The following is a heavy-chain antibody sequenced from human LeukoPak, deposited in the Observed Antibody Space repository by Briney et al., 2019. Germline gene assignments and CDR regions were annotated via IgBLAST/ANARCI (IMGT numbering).Heavy chain of an antibody. CDR2: IKSKTDGGTP. Sequence: GGSLRLSCAASGFTFSSYWMSWVRQAPGKGLEWVGRIKSKTDGGTPDYAAPVKGRFTISRDDSKNMMYLQMNSLKTEDTAVYYCTTGMMGVENDAFDIWGQGTMVTVSS. CDR1: GFTFSSYW. J-gene: IGHJ3*02. V-gene: IGHV3-15*01. D-gene: IGHD1-26*01. CDR3: TTGMMGVENDAFDI.